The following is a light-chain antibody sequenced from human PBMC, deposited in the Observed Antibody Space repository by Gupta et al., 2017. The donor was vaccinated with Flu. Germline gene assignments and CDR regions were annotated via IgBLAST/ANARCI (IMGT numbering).Light chain of an antibody. CDR2: GNS. J-gene: IGLJ1*01. V-gene: IGLV1-40*01. Sequence: QSVLTQPPSVSGAPGQRVTISCTGSSSNIGAGYDVHWYQQLPGTAPKLLIYGNSNRPSGVPDRFSGSKSGTSASLDITGLQAEDEADYYCQSYDSSLRVFGTGTKVTVL. CDR3: QSYDSSLRV. CDR1: SSNIGAGYD.